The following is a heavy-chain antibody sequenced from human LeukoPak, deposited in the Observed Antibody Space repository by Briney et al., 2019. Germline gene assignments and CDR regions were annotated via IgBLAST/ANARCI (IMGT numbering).Heavy chain of an antibody. CDR1: GFTFSSYA. V-gene: IGHV3-30-3*01. J-gene: IGHJ4*02. CDR3: ARETEDGYNYVNY. D-gene: IGHD5-24*01. Sequence: PGGSLRLSCAAPGFTFSSYAMHWVRQAPGKGLEWVAVISYDGSNKYYADSVKGRFTISRDNSKNTLYLQMNSLRAEDTAVYYCARETEDGYNYVNYWGQGTLVTVSS. CDR2: ISYDGSNK.